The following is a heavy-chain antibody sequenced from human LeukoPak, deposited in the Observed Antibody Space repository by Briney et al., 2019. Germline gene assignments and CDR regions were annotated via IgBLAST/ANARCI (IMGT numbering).Heavy chain of an antibody. CDR1: GGSFSGYY. V-gene: IGHV4-34*01. CDR3: ARAYYNDSSGYYLPPSYYFDY. Sequence: SETLSLTCAVYGGSFSGYYWSWIRQPPGKGLEWIGEINHSGSTNYNPSLKSRVTISVDTSKNQFSLKLSSVTAADTAVYYRARAYYNDSSGYYLPPSYYFDYWGQGTLVTVSS. D-gene: IGHD3-22*01. CDR2: INHSGST. J-gene: IGHJ4*02.